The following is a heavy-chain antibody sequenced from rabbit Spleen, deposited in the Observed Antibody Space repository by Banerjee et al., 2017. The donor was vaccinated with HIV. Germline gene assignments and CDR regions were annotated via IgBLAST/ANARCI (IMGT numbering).Heavy chain of an antibody. CDR1: GFSFSSSYY. CDR3: VRGASSTGYYSL. Sequence: EESGGDLVKPGASLTLTCTTSGFSFSSSYYMCWVRQAPGKGLEWIGYIDLVFGSTYYANWVNGRFTISSHNAQNTLYLQLNSLTVADTATYFCVRGASSTGYYSLWGPGTLVTVS. CDR2: IDLVFGST. J-gene: IGHJ4*01. D-gene: IGHD1-1*01. V-gene: IGHV1S40*01.